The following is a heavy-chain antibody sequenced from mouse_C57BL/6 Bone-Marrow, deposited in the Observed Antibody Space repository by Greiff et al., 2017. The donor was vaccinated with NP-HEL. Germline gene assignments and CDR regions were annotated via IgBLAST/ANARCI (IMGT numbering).Heavy chain of an antibody. CDR2: IYPGSGST. Sequence: QVQLQQPGAELVKPGASVKMSCKASGYTFTSYWITWVKQRPGQGLEWIGDIYPGSGSTNYNEKFKSKATLTVDTSSSTAYMQLSSLSSEDSAVYYCARSGSSLSYGYFDVWGTGTTVTVSS. V-gene: IGHV1-55*01. J-gene: IGHJ1*03. CDR3: ARSGSSLSYGYFDV. D-gene: IGHD6-1*01. CDR1: GYTFTSYW.